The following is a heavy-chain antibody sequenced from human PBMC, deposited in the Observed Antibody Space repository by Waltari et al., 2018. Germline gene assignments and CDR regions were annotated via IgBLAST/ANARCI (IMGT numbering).Heavy chain of an antibody. D-gene: IGHD1-20*01. CDR2: VDPEDGET. V-gene: IGHV1-69-2*01. Sequence: EVQLVQSGAEVKKPGATVKISCKVSGYTFTDYYMHWVQQAPGKGLEWMGLVDPEDGETIYAEKFQGRVTRAADTSTDTAYMELSSLRSEDTAVYYCATVLPNRHRYYYYYGMDVWGQGTTVTVAS. CDR3: ATVLPNRHRYYYYYGMDV. CDR1: GYTFTDYY. J-gene: IGHJ6*02.